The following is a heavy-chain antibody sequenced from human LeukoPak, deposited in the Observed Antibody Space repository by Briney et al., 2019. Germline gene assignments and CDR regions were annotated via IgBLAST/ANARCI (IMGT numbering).Heavy chain of an antibody. V-gene: IGHV3-7*01. J-gene: IGHJ4*02. Sequence: GGSLRLSCAASGFTFSHDWMSWVRQAPGKGLEWVASIKQDGSGEHYVDSVKGRFTISRDNAKNSLYLQMNSLRAEDTAVYYCARDHYNWTPDQGYKVFDYWGQGSRVAVSS. CDR1: GFTFSHDW. CDR3: ARDHYNWTPDQGYKVFDY. D-gene: IGHD1-20*01. CDR2: IKQDGSGE.